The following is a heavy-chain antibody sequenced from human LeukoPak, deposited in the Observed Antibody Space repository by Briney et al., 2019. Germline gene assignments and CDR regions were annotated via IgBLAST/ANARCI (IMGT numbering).Heavy chain of an antibody. D-gene: IGHD1-26*01. Sequence: SETLSLTCTVSGASLSGSGYYWGWIRQPPGKGLEWIGSIYSSGSTYSNASLQSRVPISIETSKNQISLRLNSVTAADMAMYYCAKSGGYGLIDYWGQGTLVTVSS. V-gene: IGHV4-39*01. CDR2: IYSSGST. J-gene: IGHJ4*02. CDR3: AKSGGYGLIDY. CDR1: GASLSGSGYY.